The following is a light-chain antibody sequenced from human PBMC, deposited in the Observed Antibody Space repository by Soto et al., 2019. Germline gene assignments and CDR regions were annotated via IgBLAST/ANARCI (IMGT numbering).Light chain of an antibody. V-gene: IGLV2-14*01. CDR2: DVS. CDR3: SSYTSSNTVL. J-gene: IGLJ2*01. CDR1: SSDVGAYNY. Sequence: QSALTQPASVSGSPGQSITISCTGTSSDVGAYNYVSWYQQHPGKAPKLMIYDVSNRPSGLSNRFSGSKSGNTASLTISGLQAEDEADYYCSSYTSSNTVLFGGGTKDTVL.